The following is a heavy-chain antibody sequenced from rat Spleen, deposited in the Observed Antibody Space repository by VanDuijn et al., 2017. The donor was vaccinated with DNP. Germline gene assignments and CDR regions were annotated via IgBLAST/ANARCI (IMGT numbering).Heavy chain of an antibody. J-gene: IGHJ2*01. D-gene: IGHD1-8*01. V-gene: IGHV5-7*01. CDR1: GFTFSDYN. Sequence: EVQLVESGGGLVQPGRSLKLSCAASGFTFSDYNMAWVRQAPKKGLEWVATIIYDGSSTYYGDSVKGRFTISRDNAKSPLYLQMDSLRSEDTATYYCATPAEYGSRNYFDYWGKGVMVTVSS. CDR2: IIYDGSST. CDR3: ATPAEYGSRNYFDY.